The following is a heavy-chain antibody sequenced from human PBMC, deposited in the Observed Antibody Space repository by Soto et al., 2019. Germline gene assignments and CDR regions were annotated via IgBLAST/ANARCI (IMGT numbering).Heavy chain of an antibody. CDR2: ISAYNGNT. J-gene: IGHJ4*02. D-gene: IGHD5-12*01. CDR1: GYTFSTYG. CDR3: ARDHDSGSPAY. Sequence: GASVKVSCKDSGYTFSTYGISWVRQAPGQGLEWMGWISAYNGNTNYPQKLQGRVTMTTDPSTSTAYMELRSLRSDDTAVYYCARDHDSGSPAYWGQGTLVTVSS. V-gene: IGHV1-18*01.